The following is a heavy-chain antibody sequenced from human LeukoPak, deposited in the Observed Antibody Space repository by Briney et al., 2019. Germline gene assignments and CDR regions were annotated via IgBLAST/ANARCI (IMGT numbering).Heavy chain of an antibody. CDR1: GFTFSTYW. CDR3: VRGWADTVMSRMDS. J-gene: IGHJ4*02. Sequence: GGSLRLSCAASGFTFSTYWMNWVRQAPGKGMGWVANIKQDVSEKSYADSVKGRLIISRDNTKTSLYLQMNSLRAEDTAAYYCVRGWADTVMSRMDSWGQGTLVTVSS. CDR2: IKQDVSEK. V-gene: IGHV3-7*01. D-gene: IGHD3-16*01.